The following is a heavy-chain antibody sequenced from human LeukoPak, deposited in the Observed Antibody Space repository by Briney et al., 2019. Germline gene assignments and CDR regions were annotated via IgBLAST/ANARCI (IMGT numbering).Heavy chain of an antibody. Sequence: PGGSLRLSCAASGSTFSSYWMHWVRQAPGKGLVWVSRINSDGSSTSYADSVKGRFTISRDNAKNTLYLQMNSLRAEDTAVYYCAKPEHYDFWSGYPLGYWGQGTPVTVSS. J-gene: IGHJ4*02. CDR1: GSTFSSYW. V-gene: IGHV3-74*01. CDR2: INSDGSST. D-gene: IGHD3-3*01. CDR3: AKPEHYDFWSGYPLGY.